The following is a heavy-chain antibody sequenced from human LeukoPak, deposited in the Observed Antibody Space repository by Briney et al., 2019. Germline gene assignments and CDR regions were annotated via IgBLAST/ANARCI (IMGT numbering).Heavy chain of an antibody. D-gene: IGHD6-13*01. J-gene: IGHJ4*02. CDR1: GFTFSSYS. Sequence: GGSLRLSCAASGFTFSSYSMNWVRQAPGKGLGWVSYISSSSSTIYYADSVKGRFTISRDNAKNSLYLQMNSLRAEDTAVYYCARDRGAIAAAGELFDYWGQGTLVTVSS. CDR2: ISSSSSTI. CDR3: ARDRGAIAAAGELFDY. V-gene: IGHV3-48*01.